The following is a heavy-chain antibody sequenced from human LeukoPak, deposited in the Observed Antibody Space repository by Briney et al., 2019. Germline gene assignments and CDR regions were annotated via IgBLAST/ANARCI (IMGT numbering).Heavy chain of an antibody. CDR3: ARVSTYCGGDCYDYFDY. D-gene: IGHD2-21*02. V-gene: IGHV3-74*01. Sequence: GGSLRLSCAASGFTFSSYWMHWVRQAPGKGLVWVSRINSDGSSTSYADSVKGRFTISRDNAKNTLYLQMNSLRAEDMAVYYCARVSTYCGGDCYDYFDYWGQGTLVTVSS. CDR1: GFTFSSYW. J-gene: IGHJ4*02. CDR2: INSDGSST.